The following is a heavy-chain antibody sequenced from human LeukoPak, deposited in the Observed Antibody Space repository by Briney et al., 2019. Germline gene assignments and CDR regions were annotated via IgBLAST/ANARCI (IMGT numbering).Heavy chain of an antibody. CDR1: GFTFSSYS. D-gene: IGHD6-13*01. CDR2: ISSSSSYI. V-gene: IGHV3-21*01. Sequence: GSLRLSCAASGFTFSSYSMNWVRQAPGKGLEWVSSISSSSSYIYYADSVKGRFTISRDNAKNSLYPQMNSLRAEDTAVYYCAKFIAAPFYFDYWGQGTLVTVSS. CDR3: AKFIAAPFYFDY. J-gene: IGHJ4*02.